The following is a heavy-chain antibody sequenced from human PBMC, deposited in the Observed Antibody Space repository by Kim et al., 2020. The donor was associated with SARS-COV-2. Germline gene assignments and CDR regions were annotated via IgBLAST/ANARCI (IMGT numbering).Heavy chain of an antibody. CDR3: IRVPGTRLGFWDSFD. J-gene: IGHJ3*02. D-gene: IGHD1-1*01. V-gene: IGHV3-73*01. CDR2: IRSKANSYAT. CDR1: GFTFSGSA. Sequence: GGSLRLSCAASGFTFSGSAMHWVRQASGKGLEWVGRIRSKANSYATAYAASVKGRITIARADSKKTVYLQINSLKTEDTAVCYSIRVPGTRLGFWDSFD.